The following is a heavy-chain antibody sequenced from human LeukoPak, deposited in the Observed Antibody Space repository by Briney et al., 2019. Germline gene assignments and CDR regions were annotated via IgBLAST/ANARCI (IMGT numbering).Heavy chain of an antibody. J-gene: IGHJ6*02. CDR1: GFTFSAYN. CDR2: ISSSGTSI. CDR3: ARHTGPYYSSGSYGLDV. Sequence: PGGSLRLSCAASGFTFSAYNMNWLRQAPGKGLEWVSSISSSGTSIYYAESSKGRFTISRDNAKNSLYLQMNSLRAEDTAVYYCARHTGPYYSSGSYGLDVWGQGTTVIVSS. V-gene: IGHV3-21*01. D-gene: IGHD3-10*01.